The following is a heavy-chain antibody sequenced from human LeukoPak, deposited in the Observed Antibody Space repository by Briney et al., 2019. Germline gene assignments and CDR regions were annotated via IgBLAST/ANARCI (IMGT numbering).Heavy chain of an antibody. D-gene: IGHD2-2*01. Sequence: SETLSLTCAVYGGSFSGYYWSWIRQPPGKGLEWIGEINHSGSTNYNPSLKSRVTISVDTSKNQFSLKLSSVTAADTAVYYCARALGYCGSTSCYGNWFDPWGQGTLVTVSS. J-gene: IGHJ5*02. V-gene: IGHV4-34*01. CDR1: GGSFSGYY. CDR2: INHSGST. CDR3: ARALGYCGSTSCYGNWFDP.